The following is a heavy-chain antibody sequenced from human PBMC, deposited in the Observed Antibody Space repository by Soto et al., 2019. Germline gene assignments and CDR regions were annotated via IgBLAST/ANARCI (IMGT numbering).Heavy chain of an antibody. CDR2: INHSGST. CDR3: AREESSSGLDY. D-gene: IGHD6-19*01. Sequence: QVQLQQWGAGLFKPSETLSLTCAVYGGSFSGYYWNWIRQPPGKGLEWIGEINHSGSTKYNPSLKSRVTLSVDSSNRHFSLKLTSVTAADTAVYYCAREESSSGLDYWGQGILVTVSS. V-gene: IGHV4-34*01. J-gene: IGHJ4*02. CDR1: GGSFSGYY.